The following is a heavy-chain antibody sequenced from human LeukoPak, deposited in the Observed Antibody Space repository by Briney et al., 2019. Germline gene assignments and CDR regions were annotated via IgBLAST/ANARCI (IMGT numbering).Heavy chain of an antibody. Sequence: GGSLRLSCAASGFNVGSKHMNWVRQAPGKGLEWVSGIYPGGDSYYADSLKGRFIFSRDISKNTVFLQMNSLRDEDTAVYHCARLNFGDDYWGQGALVTVSS. D-gene: IGHD4-17*01. CDR1: GFNVGSKH. CDR3: ARLNFGDDY. J-gene: IGHJ4*02. V-gene: IGHV3-53*01. CDR2: IYPGGDS.